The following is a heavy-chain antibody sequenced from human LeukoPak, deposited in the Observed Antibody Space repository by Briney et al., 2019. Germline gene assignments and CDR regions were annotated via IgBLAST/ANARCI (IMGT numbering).Heavy chain of an antibody. D-gene: IGHD6-6*01. CDR2: ISWNSGSI. CDR1: GFTFNNYW. Sequence: GGSLRLSCAASGFTFNNYWMSWVRQAPGKGLEWVSGISWNSGSIGYADSVKGRFAISRDYSKNTLYLQMSSLRADDTAIYYCARDLEAARPGYWGQGTLVTVSS. J-gene: IGHJ4*02. V-gene: IGHV3-20*04. CDR3: ARDLEAARPGY.